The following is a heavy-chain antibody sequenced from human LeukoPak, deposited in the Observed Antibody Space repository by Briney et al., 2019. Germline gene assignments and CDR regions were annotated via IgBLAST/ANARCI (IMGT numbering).Heavy chain of an antibody. V-gene: IGHV4-4*02. CDR3: TRGLSLNPGYYYYALDV. Sequence: SETLSLTCTVSDDSISNNNWWTWVRQPPGKGLEWRGEIYHSGTTNYNPSLNSRVTISIDKSKSQFSLNLSSVTAADTAVYYCTRGLSLNPGYYYYALDVWGRGTTVTVSS. CDR1: DDSISNNNW. J-gene: IGHJ6*02. D-gene: IGHD5/OR15-5a*01. CDR2: IYHSGTT.